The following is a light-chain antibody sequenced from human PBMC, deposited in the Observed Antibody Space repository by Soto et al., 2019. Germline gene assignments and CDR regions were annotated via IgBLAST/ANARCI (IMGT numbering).Light chain of an antibody. CDR2: DAS. J-gene: IGKJ1*01. CDR3: QQYNSYWT. CDR1: QSISSW. Sequence: DILMTQSPSTLSASVGDRVTITCRASQSISSWLAWYQQKPGKAPKLLIYDASSLESGVPSRFSGSGSGTEFTLTISSLQPDDFATYYCQQYNSYWTFGQGTKVDI. V-gene: IGKV1-5*01.